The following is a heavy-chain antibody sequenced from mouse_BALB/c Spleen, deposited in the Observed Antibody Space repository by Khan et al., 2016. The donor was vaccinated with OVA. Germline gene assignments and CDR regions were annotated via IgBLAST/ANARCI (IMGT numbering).Heavy chain of an antibody. J-gene: IGHJ2*01. CDR1: GYIFTSYW. CDR2: IYPGTDNS. V-gene: IGHV1S132*01. CDR3: AREEDLYHFDH. Sequence: QIQLVQSGAELVRPGASVTLSCKTSGYIFTSYWIHWVKQRSGQGLEWIARIYPGTDNSYYNEKFKDKATLTADKSSSTAYMQLSSLKSEDSDVYFCAREEDLYHFDHWGQGTTLTVSS.